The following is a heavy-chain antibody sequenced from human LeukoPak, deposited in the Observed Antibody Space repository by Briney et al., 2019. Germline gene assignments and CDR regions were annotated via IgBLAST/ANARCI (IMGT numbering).Heavy chain of an antibody. J-gene: IGHJ4*02. Sequence: GASVKVSCKASGYTFTGYYMHWVRQAPGQGLEWMGWINPNSGGTNFAQKFQGRVTMTRDTSISTAYMELSRLRSDDTAVYYCARDISGSSYPYSDYWGQGTLVTVSS. CDR3: ARDISGSSYPYSDY. D-gene: IGHD1-26*01. CDR2: INPNSGGT. V-gene: IGHV1-2*02. CDR1: GYTFTGYY.